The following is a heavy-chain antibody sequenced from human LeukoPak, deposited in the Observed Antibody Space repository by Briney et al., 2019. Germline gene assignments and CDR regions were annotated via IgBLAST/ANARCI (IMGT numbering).Heavy chain of an antibody. Sequence: PSETLSLTCTVSGGSISSSSYYWGWIRQPPGKGLEWIGSIYYSGSTYYNPSLKSRVTISVDTSKNQFSLKLSSVTAADTAVYYCARDGVPPNCGGDCYGFLYYFDYWGQGTLVTVSS. CDR3: ARDGVPPNCGGDCYGFLYYFDY. V-gene: IGHV4-39*07. J-gene: IGHJ4*02. CDR2: IYYSGST. D-gene: IGHD2-21*02. CDR1: GGSISSSSYY.